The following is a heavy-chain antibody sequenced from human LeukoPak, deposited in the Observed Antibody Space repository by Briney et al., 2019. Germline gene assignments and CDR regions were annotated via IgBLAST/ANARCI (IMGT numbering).Heavy chain of an antibody. CDR1: GFTFSIYS. Sequence: GVLRLSCAASGFTFSIYSMNWVRQAPGKGLEWVSSISSSSSYIYYADSVKGRFTISRDNSKNTLYLQMNSLRAEDTAVYYCAKVVLAGTLVFDYWGQGTLVTVSS. J-gene: IGHJ4*02. CDR2: ISSSSSYI. V-gene: IGHV3-21*04. CDR3: AKVVLAGTLVFDY. D-gene: IGHD6-19*01.